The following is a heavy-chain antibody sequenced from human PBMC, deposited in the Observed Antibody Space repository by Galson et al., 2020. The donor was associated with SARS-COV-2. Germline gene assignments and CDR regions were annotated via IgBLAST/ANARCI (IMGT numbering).Heavy chain of an antibody. D-gene: IGHD2-15*01. CDR1: AGSVISGGHY. V-gene: IGHV4-61*08. J-gene: IGHJ4*02. Sequence: ASETLSLTCTVSAGSVISGGHYWSWIRQPPGKGLEWIGYIYFSGSTNYNPSLKSRVTISVDTSRNQFSLVLSSVTAADTAVYYCARVTLSVVHGDYVDYWGQGTLVTVSS. CDR3: ARVTLSVVHGDYVDY. CDR2: IYFSGST.